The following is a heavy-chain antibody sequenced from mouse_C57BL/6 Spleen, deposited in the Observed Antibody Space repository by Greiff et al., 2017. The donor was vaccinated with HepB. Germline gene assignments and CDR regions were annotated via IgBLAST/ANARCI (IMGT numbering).Heavy chain of an antibody. J-gene: IGHJ3*01. CDR3: TTGGGWFAY. Sequence: EVQLQQSGAELVRPGASVKLSCTASGFNIKDDYMHWVKQRPEQGLEWIGWIDPENGDTEYASKFQGKATITADTASNTAYLQLSSLTSEDASVYCGTTGGGWFAYLGQGTLVTVAA. CDR1: GFNIKDDY. V-gene: IGHV14-4*01. D-gene: IGHD1-1*02. CDR2: IDPENGDT.